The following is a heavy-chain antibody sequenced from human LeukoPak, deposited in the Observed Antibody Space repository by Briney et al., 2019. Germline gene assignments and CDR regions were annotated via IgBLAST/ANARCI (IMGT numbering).Heavy chain of an antibody. CDR2: IDKEGSAA. CDR3: ARGGYSGSYYRFD. D-gene: IGHD1-26*01. J-gene: IGHJ4*02. Sequence: GGSLRLSCVSSGFIFTNYWMHWVRQDPGKGPVWVGRIDKEGSAAFYAESVKGRFTISRDNVKSTVYLQMNSLTAEDTAVYHCARGGYSGSYYRFDWGQGTLVTVSS. V-gene: IGHV3-74*01. CDR1: GFIFTNYW.